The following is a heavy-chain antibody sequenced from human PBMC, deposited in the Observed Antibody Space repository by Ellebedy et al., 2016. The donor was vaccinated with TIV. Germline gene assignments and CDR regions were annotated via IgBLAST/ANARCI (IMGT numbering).Heavy chain of an antibody. D-gene: IGHD1-14*01. V-gene: IGHV3-23*01. CDR2: FGVSGDST. CDR3: ARGKSGTYIHHAFDS. CDR1: GFTFSNYA. Sequence: GESLKISGAASGFTFSNYAMSWVRQAPGKGLEWVSGFGVSGDSTYYADSVKGRFTISRDNSKNTLYLQMNSLRADDTAIYYCARGKSGTYIHHAFDSWGQGTLVTVSS. J-gene: IGHJ4*02.